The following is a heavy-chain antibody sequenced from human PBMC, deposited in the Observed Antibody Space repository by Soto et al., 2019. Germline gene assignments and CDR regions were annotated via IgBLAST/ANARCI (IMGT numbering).Heavy chain of an antibody. CDR2: IYYSGST. V-gene: IGHV4-39*01. J-gene: IGHJ4*02. CDR3: AYMVRGVIITLPFDY. CDR1: GGSISSSSYY. D-gene: IGHD3-10*01. Sequence: QLQLQESGPGLVKPSETLSLTCTVSGGSISSSSYYWGWIRQPPGKGLEWIGSIYYSGSTYYNPSLKSRVTISVDTSKNQFSLKLSSVTAADTAVYYCAYMVRGVIITLPFDYWGQGTLVTVSS.